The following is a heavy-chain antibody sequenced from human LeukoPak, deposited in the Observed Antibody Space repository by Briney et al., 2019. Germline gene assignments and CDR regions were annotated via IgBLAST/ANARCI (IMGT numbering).Heavy chain of an antibody. J-gene: IGHJ4*02. CDR1: GGSISTYY. D-gene: IGHD3-9*01. CDR2: IYYSGSP. CDR3: ARSPHILTGENFDF. Sequence: SETLSLTCAVSGGSISTYYWSWIRQPPGKGLEWIGYIYYSGSPNYNPSLKSRVTISVDTSKNLFSLKLSSVTAADTAVYYCARSPHILTGENFDFWGQGTLLTVSS. V-gene: IGHV4-59*01.